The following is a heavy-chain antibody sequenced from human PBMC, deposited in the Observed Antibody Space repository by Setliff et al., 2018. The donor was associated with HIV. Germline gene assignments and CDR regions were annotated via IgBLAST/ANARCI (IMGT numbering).Heavy chain of an antibody. J-gene: IGHJ6*03. CDR2: IYASGST. Sequence: SETLSLTCTVSGGSFSSYHWSWIRHRAGKGLEWIGHIYASGSTKYNPSLESRVTMSVDTSRTQFSLKLRSVTAADTAVYYCARVGASGVPSTMDHYYYMDVWGKGTTVTVSS. D-gene: IGHD3-10*01. CDR1: GGSFSSYH. V-gene: IGHV4-4*07. CDR3: ARVGASGVPSTMDHYYYMDV.